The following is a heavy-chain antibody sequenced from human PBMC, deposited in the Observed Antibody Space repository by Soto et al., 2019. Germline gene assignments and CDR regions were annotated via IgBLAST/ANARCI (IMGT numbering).Heavy chain of an antibody. Sequence: GSLRLSCAASGFTLIDYPMNWVRQAPGKGLEWVSSIRTISSAIYFADSVRGRFTISRDNARNSLYLQMTSLRDEDTAVYYCARETPSFDSWGQGTLVTVSS. CDR2: IRTISSAI. V-gene: IGHV3-48*02. CDR1: GFTLIDYP. D-gene: IGHD2-15*01. J-gene: IGHJ4*02. CDR3: ARETPSFDS.